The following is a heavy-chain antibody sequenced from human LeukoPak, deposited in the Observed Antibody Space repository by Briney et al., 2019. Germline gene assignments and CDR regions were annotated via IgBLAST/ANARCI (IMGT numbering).Heavy chain of an antibody. J-gene: IGHJ5*02. CDR1: GYTFTSYY. CDR2: INPSGGST. Sequence: ASVKVSCKASGYTFTSYYMHWVRQAPGQGLEWMGIINPSGGSTSYAQKFQGRVTMTRDMSTSTVYMELSSLRSEDTAVYYCARDQQTYYDYVWGSYHNWFDPWGQGTLVTVSS. CDR3: ARDQQTYYDYVWGSYHNWFDP. V-gene: IGHV1-46*01. D-gene: IGHD3-16*01.